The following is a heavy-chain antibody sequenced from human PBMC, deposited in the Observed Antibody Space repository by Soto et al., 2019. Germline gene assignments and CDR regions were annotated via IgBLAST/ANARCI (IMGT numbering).Heavy chain of an antibody. V-gene: IGHV3-74*01. D-gene: IGHD3-16*01. CDR1: RFTLSTYL. Sequence: GSRSLCWAAARFTLSTYLMPWVRQAPGKGLVWVARINPDGRITNHADSVKGRFTISRDNAKNTLFLQMNSLRGEDTAVYYCVGDVGGGDTYWGPGTLVTVSS. CDR2: INPDGRIT. CDR3: VGDVGGGDTY. J-gene: IGHJ4*02.